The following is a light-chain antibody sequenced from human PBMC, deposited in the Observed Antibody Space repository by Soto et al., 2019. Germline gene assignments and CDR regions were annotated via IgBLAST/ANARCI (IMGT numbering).Light chain of an antibody. J-gene: IGLJ3*02. V-gene: IGLV4-60*03. Sequence: QLVLTQSSSASASLGSSVNLTCTLSSGHAKYMIAWHQQQPGRAPRFLMKLQSSGSYNKGSGVPDRFLGSSSGADRFLIISNLQSEDEADYYCETWDSDVWVFGGGTKLTVL. CDR3: ETWDSDVWV. CDR2: LQSSGSY. CDR1: SGHAKYM.